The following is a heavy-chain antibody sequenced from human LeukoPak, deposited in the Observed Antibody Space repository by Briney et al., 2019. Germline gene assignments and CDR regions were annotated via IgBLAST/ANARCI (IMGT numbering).Heavy chain of an antibody. J-gene: IGHJ6*02. CDR3: ARDNRYMVREIYYYYGMDV. V-gene: IGHV4-59*01. D-gene: IGHD3-10*01. CDR2: IHYSGST. CDR1: GVSISSSY. Sequence: PSETLSLTCTVSGVSISSSYWSWIRQPPGKGLEWIGYIHYSGSTNYNPSLTSRVTISVDTSKNQFSLKLSSVTAADSAVYYCARDNRYMVREIYYYYGMDVWGQGTTVTVSS.